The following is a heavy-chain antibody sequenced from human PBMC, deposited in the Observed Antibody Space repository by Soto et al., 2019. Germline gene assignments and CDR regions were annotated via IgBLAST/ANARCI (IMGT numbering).Heavy chain of an antibody. Sequence: GGSLRLSCAASGFTFSSYWMSWVRQAPGKGLEWVANIKQDGSEKYYVDSVKGRFTISRDNAKNSLYLQMNSLRAEDTAVYYCARDRELEWLYYYYYYMDVWGKGTTVTVSS. J-gene: IGHJ6*03. CDR3: ARDRELEWLYYYYYYMDV. CDR1: GFTFSSYW. D-gene: IGHD3-3*01. V-gene: IGHV3-7*01. CDR2: IKQDGSEK.